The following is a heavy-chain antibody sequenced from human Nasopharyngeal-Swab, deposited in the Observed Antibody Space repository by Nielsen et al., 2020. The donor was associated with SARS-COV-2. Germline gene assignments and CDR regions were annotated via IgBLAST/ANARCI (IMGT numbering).Heavy chain of an antibody. D-gene: IGHD3-10*01. CDR2: ISYDGSNK. CDR3: AKDGDGSGSYGDYYYYYMDV. CDR1: GFTFSSYG. V-gene: IGHV3-30*18. Sequence: GESLKISCAASGFTFSSYGMHWVRQAPGKGLEWVAVISYDGSNKYYADSVKGRFTISRDNSKNTLYLQMNSLRAEDTAVYYCAKDGDGSGSYGDYYYYYMDVWGKGTTVTASS. J-gene: IGHJ6*03.